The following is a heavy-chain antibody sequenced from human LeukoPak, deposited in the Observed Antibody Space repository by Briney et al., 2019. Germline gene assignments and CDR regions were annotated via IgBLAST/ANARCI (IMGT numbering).Heavy chain of an antibody. CDR1: GFNFDNFA. CDR2: ISHDGRTK. V-gene: IGHV3-30*04. D-gene: IGHD5-24*01. CDR3: ARPSPPGDGYNPPDH. Sequence: GGSLTLSCVVSGFNFDNFAMHWVRQPLGKGLEWVAVISHDGRTKYYADSMKGRITISRDNSKNTLFLQMNNLRSEDTAVYFCARPSPPGDGYNPPDHWGQGTLVTVSS. J-gene: IGHJ4*02.